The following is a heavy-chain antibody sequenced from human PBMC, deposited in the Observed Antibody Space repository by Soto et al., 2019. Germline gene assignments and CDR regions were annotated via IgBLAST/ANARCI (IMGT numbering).Heavy chain of an antibody. D-gene: IGHD6-13*01. CDR3: ARAAMSLSGTRHFQH. CDR2: ISAYSGDT. J-gene: IGHJ1*01. CDR1: GYTFTTYG. Sequence: ASVKVSCKASGYTFTTYGINWVRQAPGQGLEWMGWISAYSGDTNYAQKLQGRVTLTTDTPTSTAYMDLRSLTSDDTAVYYCARAAMSLSGTRHFQHWGPGTLVTVSS. V-gene: IGHV1-18*01.